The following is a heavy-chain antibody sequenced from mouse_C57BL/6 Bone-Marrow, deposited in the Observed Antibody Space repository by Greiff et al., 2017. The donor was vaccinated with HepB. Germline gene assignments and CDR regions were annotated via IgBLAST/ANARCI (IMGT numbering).Heavy chain of an antibody. Sequence: EVKLVESGGGLVKPGGSLKLSCAASGFTFSDYGMHWVRQAPEKGLEWVAYISSGSSTIYYADTVKGRFPISRDNAKNTLFLQMTSLRSEDTAMYYCARQDLGSSYFGYWGQGTTLTVSS. J-gene: IGHJ2*01. V-gene: IGHV5-17*01. D-gene: IGHD1-1*01. CDR2: ISSGSSTI. CDR3: ARQDLGSSYFGY. CDR1: GFTFSDYG.